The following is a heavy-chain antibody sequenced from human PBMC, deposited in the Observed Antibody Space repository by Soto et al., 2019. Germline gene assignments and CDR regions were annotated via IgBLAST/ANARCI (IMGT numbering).Heavy chain of an antibody. V-gene: IGHV1-18*01. CDR1: GYTFTSYG. D-gene: IGHD6-13*01. Sequence: ASVKVSCKASGYTFTSYGIRWVRQAPGQGLEWMGWISAYNGNTNYAQKLQGRVTMTTDTSTSTAYMELRSLRSDDTAVYYCARTAAGMIRFDYWGQGTLVTVYS. CDR2: ISAYNGNT. CDR3: ARTAAGMIRFDY. J-gene: IGHJ4*02.